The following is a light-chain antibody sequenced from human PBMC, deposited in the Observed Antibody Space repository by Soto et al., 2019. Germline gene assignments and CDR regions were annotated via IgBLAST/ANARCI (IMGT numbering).Light chain of an antibody. CDR1: QSISSW. Sequence: DIQMTQSPSTLSASVGDRVTITCRASQSISSWLAWYQQKPGKAPRLLIYKASNLESGVPSRFSSSGSGTEFTLTISSLQPDDSATYYCQQYNDNWTFGQGTKV. J-gene: IGKJ1*01. CDR2: KAS. CDR3: QQYNDNWT. V-gene: IGKV1-5*03.